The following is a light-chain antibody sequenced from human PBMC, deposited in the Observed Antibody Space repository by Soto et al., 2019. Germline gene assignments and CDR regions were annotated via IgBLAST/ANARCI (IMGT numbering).Light chain of an antibody. CDR1: QTVRSY. J-gene: IGKJ5*01. Sequence: EIVLTQSPATLSLSPGERATLSCRASQTVRSYLAWYQQKPGQAPRLLIHDAISRATGKPARFSGSGSGTDFTVTISSLEPEDFAVYYCEQRTNWPTSTFSQGTRLEIK. CDR3: EQRTNWPTST. V-gene: IGKV3-11*01. CDR2: DAI.